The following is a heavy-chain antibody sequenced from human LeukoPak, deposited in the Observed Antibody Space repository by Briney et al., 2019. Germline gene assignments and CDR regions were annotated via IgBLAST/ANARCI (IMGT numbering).Heavy chain of an antibody. Sequence: SETLSLTCTVSGGSISSYYWSWIRQPPGKGLEWIGYIYSSGNTNYNPSLKGRVTISLDTSKNQFSLKLSSVTAADTAVYYCARGSKYYYGSGSYPNWDYWGQGTLVTVSS. CDR1: GGSISSYY. CDR3: ARGSKYYYGSGSYPNWDY. V-gene: IGHV4-59*01. D-gene: IGHD3-10*01. J-gene: IGHJ4*02. CDR2: IYSSGNT.